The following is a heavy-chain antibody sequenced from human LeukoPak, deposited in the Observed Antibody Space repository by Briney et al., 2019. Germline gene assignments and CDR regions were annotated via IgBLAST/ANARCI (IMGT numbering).Heavy chain of an antibody. J-gene: IGHJ4*02. CDR3: AKDCGSYVFDY. D-gene: IGHD1-26*01. Sequence: GGSLRLSCAASGFTFSSYGMHWVRQAPGKGLEWVAVISYDGSNKYYADSVKGRFTISRDNSKNTLYLQMNSLRAEDTAVYYCAKDCGSYVFDYWGQGTLVTASS. CDR1: GFTFSSYG. V-gene: IGHV3-30*18. CDR2: ISYDGSNK.